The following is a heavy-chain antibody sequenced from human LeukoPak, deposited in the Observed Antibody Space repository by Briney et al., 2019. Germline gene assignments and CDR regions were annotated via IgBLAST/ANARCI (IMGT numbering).Heavy chain of an antibody. Sequence: GGSLRLSCAASGFTSSSYALNWVRQAPGKGLEWVSAIGGRDGSTYYADSVKGRFTISRDNSKNTLYVQMNSLRAEDTAVYYCAKDTYSSSSVGAFFDYWGQGTLVTVSS. D-gene: IGHD6-6*01. CDR1: GFTSSSYA. J-gene: IGHJ4*02. CDR2: IGGRDGST. CDR3: AKDTYSSSSVGAFFDY. V-gene: IGHV3-23*01.